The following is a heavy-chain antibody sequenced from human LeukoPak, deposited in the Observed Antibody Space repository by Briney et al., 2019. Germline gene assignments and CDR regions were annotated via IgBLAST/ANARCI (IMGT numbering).Heavy chain of an antibody. Sequence: GGSLRLSCAASGFTFSSYSMNWVRQAPGKGLEWVSSISSSSSYIYYADSVKGRFTISRDPAKNSLYLQMNSLRAEDTALYYCARTEPAWNMVRGVIISYYYYYMDVWGKGTTVTVSS. D-gene: IGHD3-10*01. CDR3: ARTEPAWNMVRGVIISYYYYYMDV. CDR1: GFTFSSYS. CDR2: ISSSSSYI. V-gene: IGHV3-21*04. J-gene: IGHJ6*03.